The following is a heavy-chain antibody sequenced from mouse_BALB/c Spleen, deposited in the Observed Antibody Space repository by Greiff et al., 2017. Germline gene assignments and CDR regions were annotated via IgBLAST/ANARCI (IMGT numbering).Heavy chain of an antibody. CDR3: ARGAGYYDGDY. CDR1: GFTFTDYY. CDR2: IRNKANGYTT. D-gene: IGHD2-3*01. J-gene: IGHJ2*01. Sequence: EVQLVESGGGLVQPGGSLRLSCATSGFTFTDYYMSWVRQPPGKALGWLGFIRNKANGYTTEYSASVKGRFTISRDNSQSILYLQMNTLRAEDSATYYCARGAGYYDGDYWGQGTTLTVSS. V-gene: IGHV7-3*02.